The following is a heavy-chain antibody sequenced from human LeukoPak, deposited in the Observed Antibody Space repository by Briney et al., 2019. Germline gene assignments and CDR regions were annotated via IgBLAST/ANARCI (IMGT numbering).Heavy chain of an antibody. V-gene: IGHV3-23*01. CDR2: ISGSGAST. D-gene: IGHD5-24*01. Sequence: GGSLRLSCAASGFSFSSYGMSWVRQAPGKGLEWVSGISGSGASTYYADSVKGRFTISRDNSKNTLHLQMNSLRAEDTAVYYCATIRDGYINYWGQGTLVTVSS. J-gene: IGHJ4*02. CDR1: GFSFSSYG. CDR3: ATIRDGYINY.